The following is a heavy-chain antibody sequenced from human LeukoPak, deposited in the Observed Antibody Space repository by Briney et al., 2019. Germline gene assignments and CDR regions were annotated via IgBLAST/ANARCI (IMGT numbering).Heavy chain of an antibody. Sequence: PGGSLRLSCTASGLTFTTAWMSWVRQAPGKGLEWVGRIKSNNDGGTADFGAPVKDRFTMSRDDSRNTFYLQMNSLRTDDTAVYYCTTDRYYFDPCGQGTLVTVSS. D-gene: IGHD3-22*01. CDR2: IKSNNDGGTA. CDR1: GLTFTTAW. V-gene: IGHV3-15*01. CDR3: TTDRYYFDP. J-gene: IGHJ5*02.